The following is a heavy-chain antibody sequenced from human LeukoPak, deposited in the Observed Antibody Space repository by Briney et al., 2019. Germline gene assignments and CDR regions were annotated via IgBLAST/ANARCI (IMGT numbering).Heavy chain of an antibody. V-gene: IGHV3-30*02. CDR1: GFDFTSYW. Sequence: PGGSLRLSCVASGFDFTSYWMNWVRQAPGKGLEWVAFIRYDGNIKHYAGSVKGRFTISRDSSKNTLHLQMNSLRPEDTAVYYCAKGGSSSWDYFDYWGQGTLVTVSS. J-gene: IGHJ4*02. CDR3: AKGGSSSWDYFDY. D-gene: IGHD6-13*01. CDR2: IRYDGNIK.